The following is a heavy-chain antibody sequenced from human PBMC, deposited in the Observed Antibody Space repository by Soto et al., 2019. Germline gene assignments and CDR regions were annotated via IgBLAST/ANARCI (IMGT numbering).Heavy chain of an antibody. Sequence: QVQLQQSGPRLVKPSGTLSLTCYVSGGSISSTNWWPWVRQPPGKGLEWIGEIYHTGNTKYNPSVRSRLTISVDKSNNEFSLNLRAVTAADTAVYYWATLPPRSEVRLLPRPTWGQGSLVTVSS. V-gene: IGHV4-4*02. CDR1: GGSISSTNW. D-gene: IGHD1-26*01. CDR2: IYHTGNT. CDR3: ATLPPRSEVRLLPRPT. J-gene: IGHJ4*02.